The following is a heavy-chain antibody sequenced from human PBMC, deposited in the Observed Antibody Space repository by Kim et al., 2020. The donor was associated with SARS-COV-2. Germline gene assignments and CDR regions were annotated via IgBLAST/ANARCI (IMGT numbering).Heavy chain of an antibody. CDR2: INPNSGGT. V-gene: IGHV1-2*02. D-gene: IGHD6-13*01. CDR1: GYTFTGYY. Sequence: ASVKVSCKASGYTFTGYYMHWVRQAPGQGLEWMGWINPNSGGTNYAQKFQGRVTMTRDTSISTAYMELSRLRSDDTAVYYCARSSGSGSLYYYYYGMDVWGQGTTVTVSS. J-gene: IGHJ6*02. CDR3: ARSSGSGSLYYYYYGMDV.